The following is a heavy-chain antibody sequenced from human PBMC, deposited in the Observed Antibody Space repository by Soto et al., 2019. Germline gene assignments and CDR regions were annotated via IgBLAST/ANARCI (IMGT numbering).Heavy chain of an antibody. CDR1: GYSFTSYW. Sequence: GESLKISCKGSGYSFTSYWIGWVRQMPGKGLEWMGIIYPGDSDTRYSPSFQGQVTISADKSISTAYLQWSSLKASDTAMYYCARRGRYYYDSSGLDAFDIWGQGTMVTVSS. V-gene: IGHV5-51*01. CDR2: IYPGDSDT. J-gene: IGHJ3*02. D-gene: IGHD3-22*01. CDR3: ARRGRYYYDSSGLDAFDI.